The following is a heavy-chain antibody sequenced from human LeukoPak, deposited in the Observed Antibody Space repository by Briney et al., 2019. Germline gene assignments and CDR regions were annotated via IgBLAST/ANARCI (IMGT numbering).Heavy chain of an antibody. V-gene: IGHV3-21*04. CDR1: GFTFTSYT. CDR3: ARVSDISVAAYFDY. J-gene: IGHJ4*02. D-gene: IGHD6-19*01. CDR2: ISSSSSYI. Sequence: MSGGSLRLSCAASGFTFTSYTMNWVRQAPGKGLEWVSSISSSSSYIYYTDSVKGRLTISRDNAKNSLYLQMNSLRAEDTALYYCARVSDISVAAYFDYWGQGTLVTVSS.